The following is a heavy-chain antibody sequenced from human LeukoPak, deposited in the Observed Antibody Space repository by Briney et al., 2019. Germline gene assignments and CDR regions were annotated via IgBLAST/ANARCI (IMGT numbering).Heavy chain of an antibody. CDR2: MNPNSGNT. D-gene: IGHD6-6*01. CDR3: AKIGAAARRTPNPRWFDP. J-gene: IGHJ5*02. CDR1: GYTFTSYD. V-gene: IGHV1-8*01. Sequence: ASVKVSCKASGYTFTSYDINWVRQATGQGLEWMGWMNPNSGNTGYAQKFQGTVSMTWNTSISTAYMELSSLKSEGTAVYYCAKIGAAARRTPNPRWFDPWGQGTLVTVSS.